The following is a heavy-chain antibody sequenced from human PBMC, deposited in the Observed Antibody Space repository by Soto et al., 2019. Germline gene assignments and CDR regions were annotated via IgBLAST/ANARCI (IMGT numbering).Heavy chain of an antibody. Sequence: QVQLVESGGGVVQPGRSLRLSCAASGFTFSSYGMHWVRQAPGKGLEWVAVIWYDGSNKYYADSVKGRFTISRDNSKKTLYLHMNSLRDEDTAVYYCARDLGSYYGWGYYNGMDVWGQGTTVTVSS. CDR2: IWYDGSNK. CDR1: GFTFSSYG. J-gene: IGHJ6*02. D-gene: IGHD1-26*01. CDR3: ARDLGSYYGWGYYNGMDV. V-gene: IGHV3-33*01.